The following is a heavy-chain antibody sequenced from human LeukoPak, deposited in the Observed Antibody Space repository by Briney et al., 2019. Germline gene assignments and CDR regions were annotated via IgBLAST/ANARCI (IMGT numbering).Heavy chain of an antibody. Sequence: GGSLRLSCAASGFTFSTYSMSRVRQAPGKGLEWVSAIRGGGENTYYADSVRGRFTISRDNSKNTLYLQMNSLRAEDTAVYYCAKIRGYYGSRAGMDVWGQGTTVTVSS. CDR3: AKIRGYYGSRAGMDV. V-gene: IGHV3-23*01. CDR1: GFTFSTYS. CDR2: IRGGGENT. D-gene: IGHD3-10*01. J-gene: IGHJ6*02.